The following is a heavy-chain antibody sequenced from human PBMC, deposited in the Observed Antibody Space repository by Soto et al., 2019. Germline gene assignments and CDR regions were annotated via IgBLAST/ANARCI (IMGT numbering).Heavy chain of an antibody. CDR1: GGSISSSSYY. CDR3: ARVMVVPAAYTYYFDY. V-gene: IGHV4-39*01. Sequence: SETLSLTCTVSGGSISSSSYYWGWIRQPPGKGLEWIGSIYYSGSTYYNPSLKSRVTISVDTSKNQFSLKLSSVTAADTAVYYCARVMVVPAAYTYYFDYWAREPWSPSPQ. D-gene: IGHD2-2*01. J-gene: IGHJ4*02. CDR2: IYYSGST.